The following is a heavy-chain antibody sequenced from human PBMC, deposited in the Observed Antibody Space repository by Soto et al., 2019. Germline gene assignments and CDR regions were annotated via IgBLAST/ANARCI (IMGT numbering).Heavy chain of an antibody. CDR1: GYTFTGYY. J-gene: IGHJ3*02. Sequence: GASVEVSCKASGYTFTGYYMHWVRQAPGQGLEWMGWINPNSGGTNYAQKFQGWVTMTRDTSISTAYMELSRLRSDDTAVYYCARQYDYIWGSYRNDAFDIWGQGTMVTVSS. CDR2: INPNSGGT. CDR3: ARQYDYIWGSYRNDAFDI. V-gene: IGHV1-2*04. D-gene: IGHD3-16*02.